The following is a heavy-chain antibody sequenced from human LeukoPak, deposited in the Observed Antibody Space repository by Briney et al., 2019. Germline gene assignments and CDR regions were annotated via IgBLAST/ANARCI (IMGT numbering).Heavy chain of an antibody. D-gene: IGHD1-1*01. CDR1: GGSISSYY. V-gene: IGHV4-59*01. CDR3: ARGERLGPDF. Sequence: SETLSLTCTVSGGSISSYYWSWIRQPPGKGLEWIGYIYYSGSTNYNPSLQSRVTISVDTSRGHFSLKLSSATAADTAVYYCARGERLGPDFWGQGTLVTVSS. CDR2: IYYSGST. J-gene: IGHJ4*02.